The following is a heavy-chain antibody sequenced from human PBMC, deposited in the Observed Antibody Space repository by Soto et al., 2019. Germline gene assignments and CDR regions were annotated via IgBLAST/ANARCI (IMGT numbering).Heavy chain of an antibody. CDR2: IWPGDSET. J-gene: IGHJ4*02. Sequence: GESLKISCKVSGYRFSSFWIGWVRQVPGKGLEWMGIIWPGDSETRYSPSFEGQVTISAAKSINTAYLQWSSLKASDTAIYYCARVVDHFGTNGYFDSWGQGTLVTVSS. CDR1: GYRFSSFW. V-gene: IGHV5-51*01. CDR3: ARVVDHFGTNGYFDS. D-gene: IGHD2-8*01.